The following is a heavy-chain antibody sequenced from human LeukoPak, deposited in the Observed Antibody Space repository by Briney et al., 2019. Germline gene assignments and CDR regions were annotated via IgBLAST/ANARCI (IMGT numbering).Heavy chain of an antibody. CDR1: GFTFTSYY. Sequence: GASVKVSCKASGFTFTSYYMHWVRQAPGQGLEWMGIISPSGGSTSYAQKFQGRVTMTRDTSTSTVYMELSSLRSEDTAVYYCARDHYCSSTSCYEDYWGQGTLVTVSS. J-gene: IGHJ4*02. CDR2: ISPSGGST. D-gene: IGHD2-2*01. V-gene: IGHV1-46*01. CDR3: ARDHYCSSTSCYEDY.